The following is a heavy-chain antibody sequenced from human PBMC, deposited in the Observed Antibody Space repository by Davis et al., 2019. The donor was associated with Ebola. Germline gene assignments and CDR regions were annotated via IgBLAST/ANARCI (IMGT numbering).Heavy chain of an antibody. Sequence: PSETLSLTCAISGDSVSSGSTGWNWIRQSPLRGLEWLGRTYYSSKWFNDYAVSVKSRITISADTSKNQFSLQLNSVTPEDTAVYYCASGWLRTYLDYWGQGTLVTVSS. CDR2: TYYSSKWFN. D-gene: IGHD5-12*01. J-gene: IGHJ4*02. CDR3: ASGWLRTYLDY. V-gene: IGHV6-1*01. CDR1: GDSVSSGSTG.